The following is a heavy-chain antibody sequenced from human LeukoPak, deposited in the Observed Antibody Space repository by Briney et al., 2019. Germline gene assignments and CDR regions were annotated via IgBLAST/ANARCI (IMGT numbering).Heavy chain of an antibody. CDR3: ARGTVVLNWFDP. D-gene: IGHD2-15*01. CDR1: GGTFSSYA. CDR2: IIPIFGTA. J-gene: IGHJ5*02. V-gene: IGHV1-69*05. Sequence: ASVKVSCKASGGTFSSYAISWVRQAPGQGLEWMGGIIPIFGTANYAQKFQGRVTITTDESTSTAYMELSSLRSGDTAVYYCARGTVVLNWFDPWGQGTLVTVSS.